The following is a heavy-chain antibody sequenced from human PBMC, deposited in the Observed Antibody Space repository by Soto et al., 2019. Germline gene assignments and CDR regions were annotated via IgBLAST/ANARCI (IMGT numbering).Heavy chain of an antibody. CDR2: IESGGST. CDR1: GFTVSSTY. CDR3: AKDLVPLRLLSYYLCCLDF. Sequence: PGGSLRLSCNASGFTVSSTYMSWVRQAPGMGLEWVAVIESGGSTHYADSVKGRFTISRDIPKNMIYLQLHTLRAEDTAVYYCAKDLVPLRLLSYYLCCLDFWGQGPTVT. D-gene: IGHD2-15*01. J-gene: IGHJ6*02. V-gene: IGHV3-53*01.